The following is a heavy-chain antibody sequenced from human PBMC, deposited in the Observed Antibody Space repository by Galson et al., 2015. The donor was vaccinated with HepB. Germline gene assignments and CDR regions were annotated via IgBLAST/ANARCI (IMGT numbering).Heavy chain of an antibody. D-gene: IGHD3-10*01. CDR1: GGSFSGYY. CDR2: INHSGST. CDR3: ARDGGYYYGSGSRTNWFDP. J-gene: IGHJ5*02. Sequence: SETLSLTCAVYGGSFSGYYWSWIRQPPGKGLEWIGEINHSGSTNYNPSLKSRVTISVDTSKNQFSLKLSSVTAADTAVYYCARDGGYYYGSGSRTNWFDPWGQGTLVTVSS. V-gene: IGHV4-34*01.